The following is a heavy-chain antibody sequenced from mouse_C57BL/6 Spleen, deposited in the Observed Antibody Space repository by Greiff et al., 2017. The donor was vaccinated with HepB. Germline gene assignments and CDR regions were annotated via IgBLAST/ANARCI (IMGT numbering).Heavy chain of an antibody. CDR1: GFTFSSYA. CDR2: ISDGGSYT. V-gene: IGHV5-4*01. D-gene: IGHD2-1*01. Sequence: EVHLMESGGGLVKPGGSLKLSCAASGFTFSSYAMSWVRQTPEKRLEWVATISDGGSYTYYPDNVKGRFTISRDNAKNNLYLQMSHLKSEDTAMYYCARDGDYGTYCDYWGQGTTLTVSS. CDR3: ARDGDYGTYCDY. J-gene: IGHJ2*01.